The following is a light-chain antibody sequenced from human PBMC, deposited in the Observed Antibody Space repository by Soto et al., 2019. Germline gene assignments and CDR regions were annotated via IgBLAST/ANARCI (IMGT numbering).Light chain of an antibody. CDR3: QQFGSYPLT. Sequence: IQLTQSPSFLFASVGDTVTITCRASQDIGSHLAWYQQKPGTVPNLLIYVASTLQSGVPSRFSGSGSGTEFTLTINSLQPEDFATYYCQQFGSYPLTFGGGTEVEIK. CDR1: QDIGSH. J-gene: IGKJ4*01. V-gene: IGKV1-9*01. CDR2: VAS.